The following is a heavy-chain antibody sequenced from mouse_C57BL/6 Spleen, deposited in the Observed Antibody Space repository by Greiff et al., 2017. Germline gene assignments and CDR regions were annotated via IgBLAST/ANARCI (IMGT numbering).Heavy chain of an antibody. D-gene: IGHD4-1*01. CDR2: IYPGSGST. CDR3: ARLTGKGFYFDY. V-gene: IGHV1-55*01. J-gene: IGHJ2*01. Sequence: QVQLQQPGAELVKPGASVKMSCKASGYTFTSYWITWVKQRPGQGLAWIGDIYPGSGSTNYNEKFKSKATLTVDPSSSTAYMPLSGLTSEDSAVYYCARLTGKGFYFDYWGQGTTLTVSS. CDR1: GYTFTSYW.